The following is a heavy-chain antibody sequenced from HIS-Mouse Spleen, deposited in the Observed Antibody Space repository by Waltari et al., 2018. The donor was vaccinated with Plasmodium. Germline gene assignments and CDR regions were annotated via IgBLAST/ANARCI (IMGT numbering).Heavy chain of an antibody. CDR1: GFTFSSYG. V-gene: IGHV3-30*18. D-gene: IGHD6-13*01. CDR2: ISNDGSNK. Sequence: QVQLVESGGGVVQPGRSLRLSCAASGFTFSSYGMHWVRQAPGKGLEWVAVISNDGSNKYYADSVKCRFTISRDNSKNTLYLQMNSLRAEDTAVYYCAKDRRSSSWYVDYWGQGTLVTVSS. J-gene: IGHJ4*02. CDR3: AKDRRSSSWYVDY.